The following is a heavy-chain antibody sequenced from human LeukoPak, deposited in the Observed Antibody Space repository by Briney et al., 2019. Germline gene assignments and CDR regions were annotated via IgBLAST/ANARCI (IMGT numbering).Heavy chain of an antibody. CDR2: ISGSGGST. V-gene: IGHV3-23*01. D-gene: IGHD3-10*01. Sequence: GGSLRLSCAASGFTFSSYATSWVRQAPGKGLEWVSAISGSGGSTYYADSVKGRFTISRDNSKNTLYLQMNSLRAEDTAVYYCAKSPTPPPAIWLGELFLLFDYWGQGTLVTVSS. J-gene: IGHJ4*02. CDR3: AKSPTPPPAIWLGELFLLFDY. CDR1: GFTFSSYA.